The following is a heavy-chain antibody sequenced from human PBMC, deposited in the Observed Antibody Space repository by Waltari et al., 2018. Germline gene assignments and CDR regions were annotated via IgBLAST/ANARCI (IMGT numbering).Heavy chain of an antibody. D-gene: IGHD4-17*01. J-gene: IGHJ4*02. CDR2: ISSSSSYI. CDR3: ARGYMTTVTTLGY. CDR1: GFTFSSYS. V-gene: IGHV3-21*01. Sequence: EVQLVESGGGLVKPGGSLRLSCAASGFTFSSYSMNWVRQAPGKGLEWVPSISSSSSYIYDADSVKGRFTISRDNAKNSLYLQMNSLRAEDTAVYYCARGYMTTVTTLGYWGQGTLVTVSS.